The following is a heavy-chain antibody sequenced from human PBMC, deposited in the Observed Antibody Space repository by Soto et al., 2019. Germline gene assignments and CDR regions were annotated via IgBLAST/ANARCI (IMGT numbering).Heavy chain of an antibody. D-gene: IGHD2-2*01. Sequence: QVQLVQSGGEVKKPGASVKVSCKASGYTFTSHGINWLRQAPGQGLEWLGWINPYNGNTKYAQKVQGRVTMTTDTSTSTAYMDLRSLRSDDTAVYYCARGPTSSRVDYWGQGTLVTVSS. CDR1: GYTFTSHG. V-gene: IGHV1-18*01. J-gene: IGHJ4*02. CDR2: INPYNGNT. CDR3: ARGPTSSRVDY.